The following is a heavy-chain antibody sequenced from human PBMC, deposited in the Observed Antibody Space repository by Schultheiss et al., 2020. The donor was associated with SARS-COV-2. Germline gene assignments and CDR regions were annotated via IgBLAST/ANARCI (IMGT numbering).Heavy chain of an antibody. CDR1: GGSISSGYY. V-gene: IGHV4-38-2*02. CDR3: ARAHERYSSGLYYFDY. CDR2: IYHSGST. D-gene: IGHD6-19*01. Sequence: SETLSLTCTVSGGSISSGYYWGWIRQPPGKGLEWIGSIYHSGSTYYNPSLKSRVTISVDTSKNQFSLKLSSVTAADTAVYYCARAHERYSSGLYYFDYWGQGTLVTVSS. J-gene: IGHJ4*02.